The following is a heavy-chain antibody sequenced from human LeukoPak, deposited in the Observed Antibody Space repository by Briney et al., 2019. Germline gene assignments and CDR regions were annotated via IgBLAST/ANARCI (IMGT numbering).Heavy chain of an antibody. CDR2: ISGSGGST. CDR1: GFTFSSYA. D-gene: IGHD1-1*01. Sequence: GGSLRLSCAASGFTFSSYAMSWVRQAPGKGLEWVSAISGSGGSTYYADSVKGRFTISRDNAKNSLYLQMNSLRAEDTAVYYCTTALYDWNDVNYWGQGTPVTVSS. J-gene: IGHJ4*02. CDR3: TTALYDWNDVNY. V-gene: IGHV3-23*01.